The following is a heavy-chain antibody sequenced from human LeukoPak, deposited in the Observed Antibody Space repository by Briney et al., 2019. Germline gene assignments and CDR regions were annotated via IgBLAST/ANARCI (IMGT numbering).Heavy chain of an antibody. V-gene: IGHV4-59*01. CDR3: ARGRYSGSSHFDY. CDR1: GGSISSYY. Sequence: SETLSLTCTVSGGSISSYYWSWIRQPPGKGLEWIGYIYYSGSTNYNPSLKSRVTISVDTSKNQFSLKLSSVTAADTAVYYCARGRYSGSSHFDYWGQGTLVTVSS. J-gene: IGHJ4*02. D-gene: IGHD1-26*01. CDR2: IYYSGST.